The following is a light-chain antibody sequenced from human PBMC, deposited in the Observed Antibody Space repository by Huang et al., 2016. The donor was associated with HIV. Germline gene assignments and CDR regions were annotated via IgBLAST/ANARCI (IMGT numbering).Light chain of an antibody. V-gene: IGKV1-39*01. CDR1: QNISKY. CDR3: QQSYGIPRT. Sequence: DIQMTQSPSSLSASVGDTVIITCRASQNISKYLNWYQQVPGRAPQLLIYGTSNLQRGVSLMRFSGRASGTDFPLTITSLQPEDAATYFCQQSYGIPRTFGLGT. J-gene: IGKJ2*01. CDR2: GTS.